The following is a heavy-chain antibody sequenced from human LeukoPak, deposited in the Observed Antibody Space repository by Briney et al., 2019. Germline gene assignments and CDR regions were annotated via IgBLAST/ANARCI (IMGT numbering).Heavy chain of an antibody. V-gene: IGHV3-48*01. J-gene: IGHJ4*02. Sequence: PGGSLRLSCAASGFTFSSYSMNWVRQAPGKGLEWVSYISSSSSIIYYADSVKGRFTISRDNAKNSLYLQMNSLRAEDTAVYYCAKDSYDFWSGYYHDYWGQGTLVTVSS. CDR2: ISSSSSII. CDR1: GFTFSSYS. CDR3: AKDSYDFWSGYYHDY. D-gene: IGHD3-3*01.